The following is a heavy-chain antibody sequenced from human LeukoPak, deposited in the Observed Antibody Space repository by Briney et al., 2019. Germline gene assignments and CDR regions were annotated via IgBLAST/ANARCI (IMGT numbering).Heavy chain of an antibody. J-gene: IGHJ4*02. D-gene: IGHD2-2*01. CDR3: AKFRSSNYPYYFDY. V-gene: IGHV3-7*03. CDR2: IKHDGSEK. CDR1: GFTFSSHW. Sequence: GGSLRLSCAASGFTFSSHWMTWVRQTPGKGPEWVAGIKHDGSEKYYVDSVKGRFTISRDNSKNTLYLRMNSLRAEDTAVYYCAKFRSSNYPYYFDYWGQGTLVTVSS.